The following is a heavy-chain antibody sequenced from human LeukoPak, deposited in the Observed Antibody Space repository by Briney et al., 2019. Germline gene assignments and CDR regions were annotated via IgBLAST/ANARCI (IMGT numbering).Heavy chain of an antibody. J-gene: IGHJ6*03. CDR2: IYYSGST. D-gene: IGHD3-3*01. CDR3: ARERSIFGVVRDIAYYYYYMDV. CDR1: GGSISSSSYF. Sequence: ASETLSLTCTVSGGSISSSSYFWGWIRQPPGKGPEWIGSIYYSGSTYYNPSLKSRVTISVDTSKNQFSLKLSSVTAADTAVYYCARERSIFGVVRDIAYYYYYMDVWGKGTTVTVSS. V-gene: IGHV4-39*07.